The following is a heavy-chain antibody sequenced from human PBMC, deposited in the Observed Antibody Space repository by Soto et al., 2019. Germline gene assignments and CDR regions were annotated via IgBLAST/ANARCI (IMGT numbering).Heavy chain of an antibody. CDR1: DNTFTHYG. V-gene: IGHV1-18*01. CDR2: ISGYNGNT. CDR3: AATGGNYFGLDV. J-gene: IGHJ6*02. Sequence: PRASVKVSCKSSDNTFTHYGINWVRQAPGQGLEWMGWISGYNGNTKYAQKFQDRVTMTADTSTRTAFMEVRSLTSDDTGVYFCAATGGNYFGLDVWGQGTTVTVSS. D-gene: IGHD2-8*02.